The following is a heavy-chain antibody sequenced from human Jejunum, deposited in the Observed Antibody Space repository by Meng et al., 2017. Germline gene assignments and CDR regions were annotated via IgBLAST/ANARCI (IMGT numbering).Heavy chain of an antibody. Sequence: QVQLVQSGAEVLTPGASVKVSSNTSGYTFTSYYLHWVRQAPGQGLQWMGLINPSTGYTLYSQKFQGRVTVTRDRSITTAYLDLTRLTSDDTAMYYCARVGSTNSPADYWGQGTLVTVSS. CDR3: ARVGSTNSPADY. CDR2: INPSTGYT. V-gene: IGHV1-2*02. D-gene: IGHD1-26*01. CDR1: GYTFTSYY. J-gene: IGHJ4*02.